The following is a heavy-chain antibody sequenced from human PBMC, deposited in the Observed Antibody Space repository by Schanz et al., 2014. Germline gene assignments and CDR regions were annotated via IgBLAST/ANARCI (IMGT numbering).Heavy chain of an antibody. Sequence: QVQLQESGPGLVKPSQTLSLTCTVSGGSVSSGGDYWSWIRQHPGKGLEWIGFISYSGSTYYNPSLNSRVPLSVDRSRNQSPLTLPSLTAADTAVYYCARGGARRFPVVPDAIQGLRGHYYYYYLDVWGKGTTVTASS. CDR1: GGSVSSGGDY. V-gene: IGHV4-31*03. J-gene: IGHJ6*03. CDR3: ARGGARRFPVVPDAIQGLRGHYYYYYLDV. CDR2: ISYSGST. D-gene: IGHD2-2*02.